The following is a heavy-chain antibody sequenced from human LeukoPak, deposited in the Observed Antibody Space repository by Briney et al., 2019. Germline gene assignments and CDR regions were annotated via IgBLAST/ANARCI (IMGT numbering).Heavy chain of an antibody. D-gene: IGHD2-21*02. CDR2: INPNSGGT. J-gene: IGHJ5*02. Sequence: ASVKVSCKASGYTFTGYYMHWVRQAPGQGLEWMGWINPNSGGTNYAQKFQGRVTMTRDTSISTAYMELSRLRSDDTAVYYCARAPSVVVTAIPPVGLAWFDPWGQGTLVTVSS. CDR1: GYTFTGYY. CDR3: ARAPSVVVTAIPPVGLAWFDP. V-gene: IGHV1-2*02.